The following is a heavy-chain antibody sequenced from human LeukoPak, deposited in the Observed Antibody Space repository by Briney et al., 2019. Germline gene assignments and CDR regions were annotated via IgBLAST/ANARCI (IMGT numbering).Heavy chain of an antibody. CDR1: GYSITSGYY. CDR3: ARYDGSGYFPFDS. Sequence: SETLSLTCAVSGYSITSGYYWGWIRQFPEKGLEWVGSIYHSGSTYYNPPLKSRVTMSVDTSKNQFSLRLASVTAADTAVYYCARYDGSGYFPFDSWGQGTLVIVSS. V-gene: IGHV4-38-2*01. CDR2: IYHSGST. D-gene: IGHD3-22*01. J-gene: IGHJ4*02.